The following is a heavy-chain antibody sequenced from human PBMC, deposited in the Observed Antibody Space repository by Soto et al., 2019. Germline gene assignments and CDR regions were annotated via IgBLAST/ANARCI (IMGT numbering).Heavy chain of an antibody. CDR1: GGSISDYY. D-gene: IGHD3-3*01. V-gene: IGHV4-59*01. Sequence: VQMQESGPGLGQPSETLSLTCTDSGGSISDYYWSWIRQPPGKGLEWIGYIDYRGSTTYNPSHKDRVIIAGDTAKNQFSLELSSVTAADTADYYWARGRGFFGVDVWGKGTTVTVSS. CDR3: ARGRGFFGVDV. J-gene: IGHJ6*04. CDR2: IDYRGST.